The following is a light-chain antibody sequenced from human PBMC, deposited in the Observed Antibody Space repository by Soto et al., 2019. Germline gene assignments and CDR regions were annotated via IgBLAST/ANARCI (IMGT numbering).Light chain of an antibody. J-gene: IGKJ5*01. CDR3: QQYNNWPPIT. CDR1: QSISGN. V-gene: IGKV3-15*01. CDR2: GAS. Sequence: ETVMTQSPGTLSVSPVEIATLSCRASQSISGNLAWYQQKPGQAPRLLISGASTRATGIPARFSGSGSGTEFTLTISSLQSEDFAVYYCQQYNNWPPITFGQGTRLEIK.